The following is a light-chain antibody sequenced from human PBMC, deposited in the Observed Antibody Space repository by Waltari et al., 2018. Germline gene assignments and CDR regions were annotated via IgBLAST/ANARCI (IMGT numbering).Light chain of an antibody. J-gene: IGKJ3*01. V-gene: IGKV3-15*01. CDR3: QQYNNWPTT. CDR2: GAS. CDR1: QSVSSN. Sequence: EIVMTQSPATLSVSPGERATLSCRASQSVSSNLAWYQQKPGQAPRLLIYGASPRATGIPARFSGSGSGTEFTLTISSMQSEDFAVYYCQQYNNWPTTFGPGTKVDIK.